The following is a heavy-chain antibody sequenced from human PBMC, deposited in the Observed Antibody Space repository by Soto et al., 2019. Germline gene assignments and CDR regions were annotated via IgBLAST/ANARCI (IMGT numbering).Heavy chain of an antibody. CDR1: GFTVSDS. J-gene: IGHJ4*02. V-gene: IGHV3-53*01. D-gene: IGHD5-12*01. CDR2: IHSDGST. Sequence: PVGSLRLSCSVAGFTVSDSMSWVRQAPGKGLECVSFIHSDGSTHYTDSVRGRFTISRDNSTNTLYLQMDRLRVDDTAVYFCARDARGPFDYWGQGTLVTVSS. CDR3: ARDARGPFDY.